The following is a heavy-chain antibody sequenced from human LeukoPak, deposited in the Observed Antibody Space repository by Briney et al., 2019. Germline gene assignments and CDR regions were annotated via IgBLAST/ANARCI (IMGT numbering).Heavy chain of an antibody. D-gene: IGHD2-21*02. CDR3: AKGSHCGGDCYFFDY. J-gene: IGHJ4*02. CDR2: ISGSGGST. Sequence: TGGSLRLSCVASGFTFSSYAMSWVRQAPGKGLEWVSAISGSGGSTYYADSVKGRFTISRDNSKNTLYLQMNSLRAEDTAVYYCAKGSHCGGDCYFFDYWGQGTLVTVSS. V-gene: IGHV3-23*01. CDR1: GFTFSSYA.